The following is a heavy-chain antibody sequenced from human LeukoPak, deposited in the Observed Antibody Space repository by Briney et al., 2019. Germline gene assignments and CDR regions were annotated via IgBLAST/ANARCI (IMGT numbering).Heavy chain of an antibody. V-gene: IGHV3-21*01. CDR2: ISSSSSYI. CDR3: AKDRCSNGIGCYYYYMDL. J-gene: IGHJ6*03. D-gene: IGHD2-8*01. CDR1: GFTFSSYS. Sequence: PGGSLRLSCAASGFTFSSYSMNWVRQAPGKGLEWVSSISSSSSYIYYADSVKGRFTISRDNAKNSLYLQMNSLRAEDTAVYYCAKDRCSNGIGCYYYYMDLWGKGTTVTISS.